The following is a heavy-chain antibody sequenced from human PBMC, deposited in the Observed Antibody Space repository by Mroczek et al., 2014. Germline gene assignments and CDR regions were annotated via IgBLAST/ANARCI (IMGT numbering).Heavy chain of an antibody. Sequence: QVQLVESGAEVKKPGASVKVSCKASGYTFTSYYMHWVRQAPGQGLEWMGIINPSGGSTSYAQKFQGRVTMTRDTSTSTVYMELSSLRSEDTAVYYCARGPMPTYYYDSSGYHTLEYWGQGTPGHRLL. J-gene: IGHJ4*02. CDR3: ARGPMPTYYYDSSGYHTLEY. D-gene: IGHD3-22*01. CDR2: INPSGGST. CDR1: GYTFTSYY. V-gene: IGHV1-46*03.